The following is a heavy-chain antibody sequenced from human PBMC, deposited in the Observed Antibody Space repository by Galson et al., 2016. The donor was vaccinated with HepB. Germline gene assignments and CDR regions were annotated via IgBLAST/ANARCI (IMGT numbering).Heavy chain of an antibody. D-gene: IGHD2-8*02. J-gene: IGHJ4*02. CDR2: ISPYSGYR. V-gene: IGHV1-18*01. CDR1: GYTFTSYA. Sequence: SVKVSCKASGYTFTSYAFSWVRQAPGKGLEWMGWISPYSGYRNYAQKFQDRVTMTTDRSTSTAYLELRSLRSDDTAVYYCASSIPNSNYWSLGNYWGQGTLVTVSS. CDR3: ASSIPNSNYWSLGNY.